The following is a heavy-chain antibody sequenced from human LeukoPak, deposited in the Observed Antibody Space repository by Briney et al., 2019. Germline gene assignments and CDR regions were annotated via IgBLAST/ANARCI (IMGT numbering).Heavy chain of an antibody. CDR2: ISYDGSNT. D-gene: IGHD3-22*01. Sequence: GSLRLSCAASGFTFSGYGMHWVRQAPGKGLEWVALISYDGSNTYYADSVKGRFTISRDNSKNTLYLQMNSLRAEDMAVYYCAKDGYHDTSPDYWGQGTLVTVSS. CDR3: AKDGYHDTSPDY. V-gene: IGHV3-30*18. J-gene: IGHJ4*02. CDR1: GFTFSGYG.